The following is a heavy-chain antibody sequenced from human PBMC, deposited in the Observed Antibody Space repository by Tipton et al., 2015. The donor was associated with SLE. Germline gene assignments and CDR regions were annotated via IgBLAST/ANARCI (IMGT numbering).Heavy chain of an antibody. Sequence: LRLSCTVSGGSISSSSYYWGWIRQPPGKGLEWIGSIYYSGSTYYNPSLKSRVTISVDTSKNQFSLRLTSVTAADTAVYYCAREPIVGFGALYTDYWGQGTLVPVSS. V-gene: IGHV4-39*07. CDR3: AREPIVGFGALYTDY. CDR2: IYYSGST. D-gene: IGHD2-21*01. CDR1: GGSISSSSYY. J-gene: IGHJ4*02.